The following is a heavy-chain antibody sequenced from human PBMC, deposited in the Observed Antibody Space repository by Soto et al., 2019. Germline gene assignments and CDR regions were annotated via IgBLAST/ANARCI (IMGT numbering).Heavy chain of an antibody. CDR2: IYPGDSDA. J-gene: IGHJ4*02. D-gene: IGHD3-10*01. CDR3: ARQGGEYNTMSDY. V-gene: IGHV5-51*01. CDR1: GYTFSKYW. Sequence: GESLKISCKGSGYTFSKYWIGWVRQTPGKGLEWMGMIYPGDSDARYSPSFEGQVTFSVDKSISTAYLQWNSLKASDTAMYYCARQGGEYNTMSDYWGQGTLVTV.